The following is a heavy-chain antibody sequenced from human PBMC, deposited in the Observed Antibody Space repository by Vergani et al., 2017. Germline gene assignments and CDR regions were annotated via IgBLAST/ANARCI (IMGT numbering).Heavy chain of an antibody. Sequence: EVHLDQSGAEVKRPGPTVKISCKVSGHTSSDFQIHWVQQGPGRGLAWMGLFDLEDGQSIQTDTFVGRVTMTADKSLDTAYMEIASLRSDDTAVYYCATVALRGIRFFDRWGRGTPVTVSS. CDR2: FDLEDGQS. J-gene: IGHJ2*01. CDR3: ATVALRGIRFFDR. D-gene: IGHD3-16*01. V-gene: IGHV1-69-2*01. CDR1: GHTSSDFQ.